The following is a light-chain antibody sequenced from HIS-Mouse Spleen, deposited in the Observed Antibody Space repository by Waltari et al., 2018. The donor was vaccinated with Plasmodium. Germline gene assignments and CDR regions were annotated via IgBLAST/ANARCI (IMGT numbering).Light chain of an antibody. CDR3: QSADSSGTYRV. CDR1: ALPKQY. Sequence: SYELTQPPSVSVSPGQTARITCSGDALPKQYAYWYQQKPGQAPVLGIYKDIERPSGIPELFSGSSSGTTVTLTISGVQAEDEADYYCQSADSSGTYRVFGGGTKLTVL. V-gene: IGLV3-25*03. CDR2: KDI. J-gene: IGLJ2*01.